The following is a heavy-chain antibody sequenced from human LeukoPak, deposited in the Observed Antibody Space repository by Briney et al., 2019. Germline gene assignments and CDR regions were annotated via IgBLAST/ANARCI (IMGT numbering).Heavy chain of an antibody. CDR2: INPNSGGT. J-gene: IGHJ5*02. CDR1: GYTFTNSY. Sequence: ASVKVSCKASGYTFTNSYMHWVRQAPGQGLEWMGWINPNSGGTNYAQKFRGRVTMTRDTSINTAYMELSRLRSDDTAVYYCAKDVEYNYGSAGEDSNWFDPWGQGTLVTVSS. D-gene: IGHD5-18*01. V-gene: IGHV1-2*02. CDR3: AKDVEYNYGSAGEDSNWFDP.